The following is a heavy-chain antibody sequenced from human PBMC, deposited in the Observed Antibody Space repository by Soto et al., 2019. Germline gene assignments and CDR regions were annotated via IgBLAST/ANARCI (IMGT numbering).Heavy chain of an antibody. CDR3: ARDRSGVDY. V-gene: IGHV1-18*01. Sequence: QVQLVQSGAEVKKPGASVKVSCKASGYTFTSYGISWVRQAPGQGLEWMGWINAYNGNTNYAQNLQGRLTMTTDTSTSTAYMERMRLRSAAADVYSCARDRSGVDYWGQGTLVTVSS. CDR2: INAYNGNT. J-gene: IGHJ4*02. CDR1: GYTFTSYG. D-gene: IGHD6-19*01.